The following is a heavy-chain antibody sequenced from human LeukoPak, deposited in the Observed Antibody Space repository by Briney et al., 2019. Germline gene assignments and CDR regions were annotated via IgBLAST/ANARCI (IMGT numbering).Heavy chain of an antibody. V-gene: IGHV1-18*01. CDR3: ARDLWDIVVVPAAPFDY. CDR1: GYTFTSYG. Sequence: ASVKVSCKASGYTFTSYGISWVRQAPGQGLEWMGWISAYNGNTNYAQKLQGRVTMTTDTSTSAAYMELRSLRSDDTAVYYCARDLWDIVVVPAAPFDYWGQGTLVTVSS. CDR2: ISAYNGNT. J-gene: IGHJ4*02. D-gene: IGHD2-2*01.